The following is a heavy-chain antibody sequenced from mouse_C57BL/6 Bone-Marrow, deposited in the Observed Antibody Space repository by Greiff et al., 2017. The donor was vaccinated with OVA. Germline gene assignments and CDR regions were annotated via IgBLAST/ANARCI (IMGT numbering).Heavy chain of an antibody. J-gene: IGHJ1*03. CDR2: IWSGGST. D-gene: IGHD4-1*01. V-gene: IGHV2-2*01. Sequence: QVQLQQSGPGLVQPSQSLSITCTVSGFSLTSYGVHWVRQSPGKGLEWLGVIWSGGSTDYNAAFISRLSISKDNSKSQVFFKMNSLQADVTAIYYCARKGLGRNWYFDVWGTGTTVTVSS. CDR3: ARKGLGRNWYFDV. CDR1: GFSLTSYG.